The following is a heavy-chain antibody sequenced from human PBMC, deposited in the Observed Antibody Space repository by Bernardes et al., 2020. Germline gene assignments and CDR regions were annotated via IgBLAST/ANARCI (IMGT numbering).Heavy chain of an antibody. D-gene: IGHD6-13*01. CDR3: AKGPQGDSSSSSRWVPPDAEYFQH. CDR1: GFTFDDYA. V-gene: IGHV3-9*01. J-gene: IGHJ1*01. Sequence: GGSLRLSCAASGFTFDDYAMHWVRQAPGKGLEWVSGISWNSGSIGYADSVKGRFTISRDNAKNSLYLQMNSLRAEDTALYYCAKGPQGDSSSSSRWVPPDAEYFQHWGQGTLVTVSS. CDR2: ISWNSGSI.